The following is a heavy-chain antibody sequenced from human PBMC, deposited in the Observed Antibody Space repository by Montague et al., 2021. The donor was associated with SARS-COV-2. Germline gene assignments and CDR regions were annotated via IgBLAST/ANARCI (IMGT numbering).Heavy chain of an antibody. Sequence: PALVKPTQTLTLTCTFSGFSLSTSGVGVGWIRQPPGKALEWLALIYWDDDKRYSPSLKSRLTITKDTSKNQVVLTMTNMDPVDTATYYCAHRRPGTGSYYFDYWGQGTLVTVSS. CDR2: IYWDDDK. CDR1: GFSLSTSGVG. CDR3: AHRRPGTGSYYFDY. J-gene: IGHJ4*02. D-gene: IGHD3-10*01. V-gene: IGHV2-5*02.